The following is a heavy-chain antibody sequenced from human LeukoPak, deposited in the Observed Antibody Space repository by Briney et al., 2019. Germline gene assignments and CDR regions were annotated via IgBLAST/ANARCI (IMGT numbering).Heavy chain of an antibody. Sequence: PGGSLRLSCEASGFTFSSYAMHWVRQAPGKGLEYVSAISSNGGSTYYANSVKGRFTISRDNSKNTLYLQMGSPRAEDMAVYYCARAWYYGSGSDKYYFDYWGQGTLVTVSS. CDR3: ARAWYYGSGSDKYYFDY. D-gene: IGHD3-10*01. CDR1: GFTFSSYA. CDR2: ISSNGGST. V-gene: IGHV3-64*01. J-gene: IGHJ4*02.